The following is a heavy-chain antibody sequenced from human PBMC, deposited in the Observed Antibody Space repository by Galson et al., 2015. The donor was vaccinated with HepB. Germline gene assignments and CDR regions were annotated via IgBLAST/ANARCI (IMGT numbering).Heavy chain of an antibody. J-gene: IGHJ4*02. CDR2: IYYSGST. CDR1: GGSISSSSYY. D-gene: IGHD5-12*01. Sequence: ETLSLTCTVSGGSISSSSYYWGWIRQPPGKGLEGIGSIYYSGSTYYNPSLKSRVTISVDTSKNQFSLKLSSVTAADTAVYYCARGEGGYDWVSFDYWGQGTLVTVSS. V-gene: IGHV4-39*01. CDR3: ARGEGGYDWVSFDY.